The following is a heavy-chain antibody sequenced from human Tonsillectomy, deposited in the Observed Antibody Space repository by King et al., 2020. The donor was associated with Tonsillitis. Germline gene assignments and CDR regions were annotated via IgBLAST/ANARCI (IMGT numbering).Heavy chain of an antibody. V-gene: IGHV3-23*04. CDR1: GFTFSSYA. Sequence: VQLVESGGGLVQPGGSLRLSCAASGFTFSSYAMSWVRQAPGKGLEWGSAISGSGGSTYYADSVKGRFTISRDNSKNTLYLQMNSLRAEDTAVYDCVRGGELLPSPYWGQGTLVTVSS. D-gene: IGHD1-26*01. CDR3: VRGGELLPSPY. CDR2: ISGSGGST. J-gene: IGHJ4*02.